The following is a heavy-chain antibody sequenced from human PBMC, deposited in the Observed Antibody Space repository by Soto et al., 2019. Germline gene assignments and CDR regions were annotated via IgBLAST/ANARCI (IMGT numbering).Heavy chain of an antibody. CDR2: ISSSSSTI. J-gene: IGHJ3*02. V-gene: IGHV3-48*01. CDR3: ARDLGYSSSWVAHDAFDI. D-gene: IGHD6-13*01. CDR1: GFTFSSYS. Sequence: GGSLRLSCGASGFTFSSYSMNWVRQAPGKGLEWVSYISSSSSTIYYADSVKGRFTISRDNAKNSLYLQMNSLRAEDTAVYYCARDLGYSSSWVAHDAFDIWGQGTMVTVSS.